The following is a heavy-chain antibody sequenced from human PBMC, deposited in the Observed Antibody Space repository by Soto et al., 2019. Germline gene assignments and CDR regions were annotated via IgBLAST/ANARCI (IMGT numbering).Heavy chain of an antibody. V-gene: IGHV3-23*01. CDR2: ISGSGGST. J-gene: IGHJ3*02. D-gene: IGHD6-13*01. CDR3: AKLAAAHTLDAFDI. CDR1: RFTFSRDA. Sequence: GSLRLSCAGARFTFSRDAMSWVRQAPGKGLEWVSAISGSGGSTYYADSVKGRFTISRDNSKNTLYLQMNSLRAEDTAVYYCAKLAAAHTLDAFDIWGQGTMVTVSS.